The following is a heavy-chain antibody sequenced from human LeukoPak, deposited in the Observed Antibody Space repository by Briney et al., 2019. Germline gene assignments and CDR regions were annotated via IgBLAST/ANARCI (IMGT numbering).Heavy chain of an antibody. J-gene: IGHJ6*04. V-gene: IGHV3-11*06. CDR2: ISTSSTYT. CDR1: GFTFSDYY. CDR3: ARAQVVPAATYYYYYGMDV. D-gene: IGHD2-2*01. Sequence: PGGSPRLSCAASGFTFSDYYVNWIRLAPGKGLEWVSSISTSSTYTNYADSVRGRFTISRDNANNSLYLQMNSLRAEDTAVYYCARAQVVPAATYYYYYGMDVWGKGTTVTVSS.